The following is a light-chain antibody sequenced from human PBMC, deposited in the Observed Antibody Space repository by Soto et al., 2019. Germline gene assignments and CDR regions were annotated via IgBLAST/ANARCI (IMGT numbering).Light chain of an antibody. CDR1: QSVRDN. V-gene: IGKV3-15*01. J-gene: IGKJ2*01. CDR3: QQHNDWPPST. Sequence: ETLLTQSPATLSVSPGERVTLSCRASQSVRDNVAWYQQKPGQAPRLLIYGASTRAPGIPDRFSGSGFGTEFSLTISSLKSEDFAVDYCQQHNDWPPSTFGQGTKLDIK. CDR2: GAS.